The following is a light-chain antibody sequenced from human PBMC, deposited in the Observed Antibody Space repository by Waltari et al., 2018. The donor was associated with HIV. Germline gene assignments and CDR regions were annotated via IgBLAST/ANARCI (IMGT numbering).Light chain of an antibody. J-gene: IGLJ2*01. CDR3: VTWADRSSGPVV. CDR2: RKN. V-gene: IGLV1-47*01. Sequence: QSVLTQPPSASGTPGQRITISCSGSSSKIGNNYVHWYQHLPGTAPTLLIYRKNQRASGVPDRCSGSKSGTSASLAISGLRSEDEADYYCVTWADRSSGPVVFGGGTKVTVL. CDR1: SSKIGNNY.